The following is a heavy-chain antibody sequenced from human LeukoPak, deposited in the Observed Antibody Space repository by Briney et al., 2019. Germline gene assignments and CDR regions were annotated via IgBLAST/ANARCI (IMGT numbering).Heavy chain of an antibody. D-gene: IGHD1-26*01. CDR3: SRESGPFCPFGY. V-gene: IGHV4-4*02. J-gene: IGHJ4*02. CDR1: GGSISGTNW. CDR2: ISLAGQT. Sequence: SGTLSLTCGVSGGSISGTNWWSWVRQPPGQGLEWIGEISLAGQTNYNPSLNGRVTMSLDKSSNQLSLHLTSVTAADTAAYFCSRESGPFCPFGYWGQGTLVIVSS.